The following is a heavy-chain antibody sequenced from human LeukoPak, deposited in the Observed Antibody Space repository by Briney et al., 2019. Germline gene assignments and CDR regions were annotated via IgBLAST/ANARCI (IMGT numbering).Heavy chain of an antibody. CDR3: ARHARVGWLTYYYYGMDV. CDR2: INHSGST. V-gene: IGHV4-34*01. CDR1: GGSFSGYY. J-gene: IGHJ6*02. Sequence: SETLSLTCAVYGGSFSGYYWSWIRQPPGKGLEWIGEINHSGSTNYNPSLKSRVTISVDTSKNQFSLKLSSVTAADTAVYYCARHARVGWLTYYYYGMDVWGQGTTVTVSS. D-gene: IGHD6-19*01.